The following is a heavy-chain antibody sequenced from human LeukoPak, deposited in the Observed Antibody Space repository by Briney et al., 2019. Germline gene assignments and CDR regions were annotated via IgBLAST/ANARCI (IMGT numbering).Heavy chain of an antibody. D-gene: IGHD1-26*01. V-gene: IGHV3-23*01. CDR2: ISGGGGST. CDR3: AKGGKWDITPFDY. Sequence: GGSLRLSCAASGFTFTSYSMIWVRQAPGKGLEWVSTISGGGGSTYYADSVKGRFTISRDNSKNTLYLQVNSLRAEDTAVYYCAKGGKWDITPFDYWGQGTLVTVSS. CDR1: GFTFTSYS. J-gene: IGHJ4*02.